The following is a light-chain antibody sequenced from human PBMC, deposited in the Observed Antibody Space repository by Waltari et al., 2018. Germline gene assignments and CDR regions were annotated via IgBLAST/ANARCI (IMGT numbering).Light chain of an antibody. V-gene: IGLV1-44*01. Sequence: QSFLTPPPSASGTPGQQVTISCSGSDSNVAVNPVNWYQQFPETAPKLLISSHHQRPSGVPDRFSGSKSGTSASLSISGLQSADEAVYYCAAWDDSLHAYVFGAGTEVTV. J-gene: IGLJ1*01. CDR1: DSNVAVNP. CDR2: SHH. CDR3: AAWDDSLHAYV.